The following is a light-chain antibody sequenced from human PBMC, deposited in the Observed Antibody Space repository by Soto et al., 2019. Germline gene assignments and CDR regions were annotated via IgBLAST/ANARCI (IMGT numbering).Light chain of an antibody. J-gene: IGLJ1*01. V-gene: IGLV2-8*01. CDR3: SSQGRSNKPYL. Sequence: QSALTQPPSASGSPGQSVAISCTGTSSDIGGYNFVSWYQQHPDKAPKLMIYEVTKRPSGVSDRFSGSKSGNSASLTVCGLQAEDEADYYCSSQGRSNKPYLFGTGTKLTVL. CDR2: EVT. CDR1: SSDIGGYNF.